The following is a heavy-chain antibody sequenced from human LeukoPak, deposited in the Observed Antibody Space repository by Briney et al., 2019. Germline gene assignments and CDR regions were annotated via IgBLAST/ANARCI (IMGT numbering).Heavy chain of an antibody. CDR2: INPNSGGT. D-gene: IGHD3-10*01. Sequence: ASVKVSCKASGYTFTSYAMNWVRQAPGQGLEWMGWINPNSGGTNYAQKFQGRVTMTRDTSISTAYMELSRLRSDDTAVYYCARAKRITPYAFDIWGQGTMVTVSS. CDR1: GYTFTSYA. J-gene: IGHJ3*02. V-gene: IGHV1-2*02. CDR3: ARAKRITPYAFDI.